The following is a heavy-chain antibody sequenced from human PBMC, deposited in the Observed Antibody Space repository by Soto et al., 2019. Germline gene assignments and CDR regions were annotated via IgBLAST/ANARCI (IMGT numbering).Heavy chain of an antibody. CDR1: GFTFSSYG. D-gene: IGHD2-15*01. CDR3: AKGDYCSGGSCYLTPYGMDV. Sequence: QVQLVESGGGVVQPGRSLRLSCAASGFTFSSYGMHWVRQAPGKGLEWVAVISYDGSNKYYADSVKGRFTISRDNSKNTLYLQMNSLRAEDTAVYYCAKGDYCSGGSCYLTPYGMDVW. V-gene: IGHV3-30*18. CDR2: ISYDGSNK. J-gene: IGHJ6*01.